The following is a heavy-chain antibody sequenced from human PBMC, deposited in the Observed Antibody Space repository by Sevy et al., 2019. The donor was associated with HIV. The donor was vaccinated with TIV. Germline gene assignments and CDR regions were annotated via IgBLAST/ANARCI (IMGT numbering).Heavy chain of an antibody. V-gene: IGHV3-30*18. Sequence: GGSLRLSCAASGFTFSSYGMHWVRQAPGKGLEWVAVISYDGSNKYYADSVKGRFTISRDNSKNTLYLQMNSLRAEDTAVYYCAKDTHSSGWPYYYYYYIDVWGKGTTVTVSS. J-gene: IGHJ6*03. CDR3: AKDTHSSGWPYYYYYYIDV. CDR1: GFTFSSYG. CDR2: ISYDGSNK. D-gene: IGHD6-19*01.